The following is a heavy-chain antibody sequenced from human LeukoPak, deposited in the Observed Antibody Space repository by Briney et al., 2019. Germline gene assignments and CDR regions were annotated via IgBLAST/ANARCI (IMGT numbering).Heavy chain of an antibody. J-gene: IGHJ4*02. Sequence: SETLSLTCTVSGCSISSYYWSWIRQPPGKGLEWIGYIYYSGSTNYNPSLKSRVTISVDTSKNQFSLKLSSVTAADTAVYYCARSTRILQFDYWGQGTLVTVSS. V-gene: IGHV4-59*08. CDR1: GCSISSYY. D-gene: IGHD2/OR15-2a*01. CDR3: ARSTRILQFDY. CDR2: IYYSGST.